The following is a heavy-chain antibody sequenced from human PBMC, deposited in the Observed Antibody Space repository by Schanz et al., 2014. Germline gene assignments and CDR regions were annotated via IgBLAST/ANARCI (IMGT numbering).Heavy chain of an antibody. CDR2: ISTSNGNT. V-gene: IGHV1-18*04. D-gene: IGHD5-12*01. Sequence: QVQLVQSGAEVKKPGSSMKVSCKASGGTFSTYPINWLRQAPGQGLEWMGWISTSNGNTNYIQKLQGRVTMTTDTSTSTAYMELRSLRSDDTAVYYCARDFSAYVGNYFDYWGQGTLVTVSS. J-gene: IGHJ4*02. CDR1: GGTFSTYP. CDR3: ARDFSAYVGNYFDY.